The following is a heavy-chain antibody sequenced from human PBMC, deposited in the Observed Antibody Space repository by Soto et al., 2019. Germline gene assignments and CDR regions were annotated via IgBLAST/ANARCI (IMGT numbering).Heavy chain of an antibody. CDR1: GGTFSSYA. Sequence: SVKVSCKASGGTFSSYAISWVRQAPGQGLEWMGGIIPIFGTANYAQKFQGRVTITADESTRTAYMELSSLRSEDTAVYYCARDLLDLGVVPAAIPSYYYYGMDVWGQGTTVTVSS. D-gene: IGHD2-2*01. CDR2: IIPIFGTA. J-gene: IGHJ6*02. V-gene: IGHV1-69*13. CDR3: ARDLLDLGVVPAAIPSYYYYGMDV.